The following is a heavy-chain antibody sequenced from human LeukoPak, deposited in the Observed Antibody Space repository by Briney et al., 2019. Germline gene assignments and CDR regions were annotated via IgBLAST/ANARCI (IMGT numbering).Heavy chain of an antibody. Sequence: GGSLRLSCAASGFTVSSNYMSWVRQAPGKGLEWVSAISGSGGSTYYADSVKGRFTISRDNSKNTLYLQMNSLRAEDTAVYYCAKDKGGSYYPAYFDYWGQGTLVTVSS. CDR1: GFTVSSNY. CDR3: AKDKGGSYYPAYFDY. D-gene: IGHD1-26*01. CDR2: ISGSGGST. V-gene: IGHV3-23*01. J-gene: IGHJ4*02.